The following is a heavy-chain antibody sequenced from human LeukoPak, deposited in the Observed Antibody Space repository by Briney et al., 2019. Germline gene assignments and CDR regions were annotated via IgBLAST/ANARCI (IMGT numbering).Heavy chain of an antibody. CDR2: MNPNSGNT. Sequence: GASVKVSCKASGYTFTSYDINWVRQATGQGLEWMGWMNPNSGNTGYAQKFQGRVTMTRNTSISTAYMELSSLRSEDTAVYYCASSSWHEASFDYWGQGTLVTVSS. CDR3: ASSSWHEASFDY. J-gene: IGHJ4*02. CDR1: GYTFTSYD. D-gene: IGHD6-13*01. V-gene: IGHV1-8*01.